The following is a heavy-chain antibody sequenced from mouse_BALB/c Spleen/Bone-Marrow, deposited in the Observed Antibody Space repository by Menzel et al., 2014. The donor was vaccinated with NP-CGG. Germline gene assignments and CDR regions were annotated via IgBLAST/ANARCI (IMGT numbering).Heavy chain of an antibody. D-gene: IGHD2-1*01. V-gene: IGHV10-1*02. J-gene: IGHJ2*01. Sequence: EVHLVESGGGLVQPKGSLKLSCAASGFTFKTYAMNWVRQAPGKGLEWVAHIRRKRNNYATYYADSVKDRFTISSDDSQSMLYLQMNSLKTEDTAIYACVRRYGNLDYWGQGTTLTVSS. CDR3: VRRYGNLDY. CDR2: IRRKRNNYAT. CDR1: GFTFKTYA.